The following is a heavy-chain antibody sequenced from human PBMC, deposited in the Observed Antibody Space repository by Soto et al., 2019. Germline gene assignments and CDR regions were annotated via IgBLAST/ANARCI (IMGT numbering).Heavy chain of an antibody. D-gene: IGHD2-2*01. Sequence: EVQLVESGGGLVQPGGSLRLSCAASGFTFSSYWMSWVRQAPGKGLEWVANIKQDGSEKYYVDAVKGRFTISRDNSKNSLYLQMNSLRDEDTAVYYSARVRYCSSTICSPPLCYYYYGMDVWGPGTTVTVSS. V-gene: IGHV3-7*03. J-gene: IGHJ6*02. CDR1: GFTFSSYW. CDR3: ARVRYCSSTICSPPLCYYYYGMDV. CDR2: IKQDGSEK.